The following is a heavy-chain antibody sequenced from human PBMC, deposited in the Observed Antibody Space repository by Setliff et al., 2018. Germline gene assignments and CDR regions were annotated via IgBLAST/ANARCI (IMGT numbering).Heavy chain of an antibody. J-gene: IGHJ4*02. V-gene: IGHV4-39*07. CDR2: IYYSGST. Sequence: LSLTCTVSGGSISSSSYYWGWIRQPPGKGLEWIGSIYYSGSTYYNPSLKSRVTISVDTSKNQFFLKLSSVTAADTAVYYCASRATYYNFWSGYYLYWGQGTLVTVSS. CDR1: GGSISSSSYY. CDR3: ASRATYYNFWSGYYLY. D-gene: IGHD3-3*01.